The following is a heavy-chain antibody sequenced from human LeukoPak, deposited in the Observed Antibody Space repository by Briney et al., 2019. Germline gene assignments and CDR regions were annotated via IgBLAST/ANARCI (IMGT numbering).Heavy chain of an antibody. D-gene: IGHD6-19*01. CDR2: ISGSGGIT. J-gene: IGHJ4*02. CDR3: AKDEKVFGSGWYFGMY. V-gene: IGHV3-23*01. Sequence: PGGSLRLSCAASGFTFSSYAMSWVRQAPGKGLEWVSAISGSGGITYYADSVKGRFTISRDNSKNTLYLQMNSLRAEDTAVYYCAKDEKVFGSGWYFGMYWGQGTLVTVSS. CDR1: GFTFSSYA.